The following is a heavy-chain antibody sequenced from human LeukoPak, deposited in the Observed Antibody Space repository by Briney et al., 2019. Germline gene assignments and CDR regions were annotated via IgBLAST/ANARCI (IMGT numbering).Heavy chain of an antibody. CDR3: ARGPDPVVRGPRRAFDL. Sequence: GGSLRLSCAASGFTFTYYAMHWVRQAPGKGLEWVSVVSNDGSNQDYTDSVKGRFIVSRDDSKSTVYLQMNSLRVDDTAMYYCARGPDPVVRGPRRAFDLWGQGTMVTVSS. CDR2: VSNDGSNQ. J-gene: IGHJ3*01. CDR1: GFTFTYYA. D-gene: IGHD3-10*01. V-gene: IGHV3-30-3*01.